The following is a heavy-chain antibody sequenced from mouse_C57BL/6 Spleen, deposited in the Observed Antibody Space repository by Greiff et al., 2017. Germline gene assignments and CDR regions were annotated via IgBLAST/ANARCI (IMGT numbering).Heavy chain of an antibody. V-gene: IGHV5-9*01. CDR2: ISGGGGNT. D-gene: IGHD2-3*01. Sequence: EVLLVASARALLNPRGSLPLSSPASCFPFRSSTMSWVRQTPEKRLEWVATISGGGGNTYYPDSGKGRFTLSRDNAKNTLYLQMSSLRSEDTALYYCARHDGYYLYFDYWGQGATRTVST. J-gene: IGHJ2*01. CDR3: ARHDGYYLYFDY. CDR1: CFPFRSST.